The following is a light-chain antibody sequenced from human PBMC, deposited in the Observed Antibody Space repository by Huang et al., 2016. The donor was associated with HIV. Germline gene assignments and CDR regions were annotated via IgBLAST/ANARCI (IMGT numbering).Light chain of an antibody. Sequence: DIQMTQSPSSLSASVGDRVTITCQASQEINNFLNWYQQKPGKAPKLLIRDASNLPTGVPSRFRGSGSGTHFTFTITSLQRDDIGTYYCQQYDDVPISFGGGTKV. CDR2: DAS. V-gene: IGKV1-33*01. J-gene: IGKJ4*01. CDR1: QEINNF. CDR3: QQYDDVPIS.